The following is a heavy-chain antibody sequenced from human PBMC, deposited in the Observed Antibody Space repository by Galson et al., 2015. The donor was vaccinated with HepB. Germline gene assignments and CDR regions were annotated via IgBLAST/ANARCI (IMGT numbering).Heavy chain of an antibody. CDR1: GFTFSSYS. D-gene: IGHD3-22*01. CDR3: ARGRRRVYYYDSSSYYSFDY. CDR2: ISSSSSYI. V-gene: IGHV3-21*01. J-gene: IGHJ4*02. Sequence: SLRLSCAASGFTFSSYSMNWVRQAPGKGLEWVSSISSSSSYIYYADSVKGRFTISRDNAKNSLYLQMNSLRAEDTAVYYCARGRRRVYYYDSSSYYSFDYWGQGTLVTVSS.